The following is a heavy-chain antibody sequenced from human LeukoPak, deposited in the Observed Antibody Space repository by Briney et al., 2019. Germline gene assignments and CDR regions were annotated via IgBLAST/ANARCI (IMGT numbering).Heavy chain of an antibody. D-gene: IGHD2-15*01. CDR1: GYTFTSYD. Sequence: GSVKVSCKASGYTFTSYDINWVRQATGQGLEWMGWMNPNSGNTGYAQKFQGRVTMTRNTSISTAYMELSSLRSEDTAVYHCARGVGYCSGGSCYRWFDPWGRGTLVTVSS. V-gene: IGHV1-8*01. CDR3: ARGVGYCSGGSCYRWFDP. J-gene: IGHJ5*02. CDR2: MNPNSGNT.